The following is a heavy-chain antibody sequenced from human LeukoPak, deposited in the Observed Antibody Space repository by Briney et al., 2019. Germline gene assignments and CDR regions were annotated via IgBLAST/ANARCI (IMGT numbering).Heavy chain of an antibody. CDR1: GCTFTSYG. CDR3: ARDWVVYSSSWYTNWFDP. V-gene: IGHV1-18*01. Sequence: GASVKVSCKASGCTFTSYGISWVRQAPGQGLEWMGWISAYNGNTNYAQKLQGRVTMTTDTSTSTAYMELRSLRSDDTAVYYCARDWVVYSSSWYTNWFDPWGQGTLVTVSS. J-gene: IGHJ5*02. D-gene: IGHD6-13*01. CDR2: ISAYNGNT.